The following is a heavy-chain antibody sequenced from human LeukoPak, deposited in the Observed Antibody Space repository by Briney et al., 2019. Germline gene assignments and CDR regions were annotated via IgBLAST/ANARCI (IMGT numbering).Heavy chain of an antibody. CDR2: ICSSSTI. Sequence: GGSLRLSCAASGFTFSSYSMNWVRQAPGKGLEWISYICSSSTINYADSVKGRFTISRDSAKNSLYLQMNSLRAEDTAVYYCARGGGYSGYDLDAFDIWGQGTMVTVSS. V-gene: IGHV3-48*01. D-gene: IGHD5-12*01. CDR1: GFTFSSYS. J-gene: IGHJ3*02. CDR3: ARGGGYSGYDLDAFDI.